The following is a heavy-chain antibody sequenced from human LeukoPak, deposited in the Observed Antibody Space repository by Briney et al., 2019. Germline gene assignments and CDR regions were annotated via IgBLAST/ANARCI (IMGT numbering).Heavy chain of an antibody. D-gene: IGHD6-19*01. V-gene: IGHV4-59*01. Sequence: SQTLSLTCTVSGGSINSYYWSWVRQPPGKGLEWIGNIYYSGTTNYNSSLKSRVTISVDASRNQFSLKLSSVTAADTAVYYCTRGSGWFFYWGQGTLVTVSS. CDR2: IYYSGTT. CDR3: TRGSGWFFY. J-gene: IGHJ4*02. CDR1: GGSINSYY.